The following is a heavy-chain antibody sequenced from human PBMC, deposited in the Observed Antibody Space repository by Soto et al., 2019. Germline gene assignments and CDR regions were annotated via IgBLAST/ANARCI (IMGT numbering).Heavy chain of an antibody. CDR2: MNPNSGNT. J-gene: IGHJ6*02. CDR1: GYTFTSYD. CDR3: ARAKYYDFWSGFYGMDV. D-gene: IGHD3-3*01. V-gene: IGHV1-8*01. Sequence: ASVKVSCKASGYTFTSYDINWVRQATGQGLEWMGWMNPNSGNTGYAQKFQGRVTMTRNTSISTAYMELSSLRSEDTAVYYCARAKYYDFWSGFYGMDVWGQGTTVTVSS.